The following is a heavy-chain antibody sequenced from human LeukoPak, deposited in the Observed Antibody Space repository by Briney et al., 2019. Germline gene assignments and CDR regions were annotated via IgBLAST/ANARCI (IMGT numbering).Heavy chain of an antibody. J-gene: IGHJ4*02. V-gene: IGHV3-30*04. Sequence: GGSLRLSCAASGFTFSSYVMHWVRQAPGKGLEWVAIISYDGSNEYYADSVKGRFTISRDNAKNSLYLQMNSLRAEDTAVYYCARAVTSIAAPSFDYWGQGTLVTVSS. CDR2: ISYDGSNE. CDR3: ARAVTSIAAPSFDY. CDR1: GFTFSSYV. D-gene: IGHD6-6*01.